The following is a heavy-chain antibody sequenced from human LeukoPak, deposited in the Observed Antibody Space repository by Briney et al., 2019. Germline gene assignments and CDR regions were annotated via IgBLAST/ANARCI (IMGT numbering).Heavy chain of an antibody. CDR1: GGSISSYY. V-gene: IGHV4-59*01. CDR3: ARVPFGSGENWFDP. D-gene: IGHD3-10*01. CDR2: IYYSGSA. J-gene: IGHJ5*02. Sequence: PSETLSLTCTVSGGSISSYYWCWIRQPPGKGLEWIGYIYYSGSATYNPSLKSRVTISVDTSKNHFSLKLSSVTAADTAVYYCARVPFGSGENWFDPWGQGALVTVSS.